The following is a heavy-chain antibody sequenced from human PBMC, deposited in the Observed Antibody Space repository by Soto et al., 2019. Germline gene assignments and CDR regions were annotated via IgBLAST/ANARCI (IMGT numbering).Heavy chain of an antibody. V-gene: IGHV4-61*01. D-gene: IGHD2-15*01. J-gene: IGHJ6*02. CDR1: GGSVRDGSYY. CDR3: APLSVSLSGPYGIHV. CDR2: TYHSGST. Sequence: SETLSLTCTVSGGSVRDGSYYWAWLRQPPGKGLEWIGHTYHSGSTIYNPSLKSRVTISIDTSKSQFSVRLNSVTASDTAVYYCAPLSVSLSGPYGIHVWGQGTTVTSP.